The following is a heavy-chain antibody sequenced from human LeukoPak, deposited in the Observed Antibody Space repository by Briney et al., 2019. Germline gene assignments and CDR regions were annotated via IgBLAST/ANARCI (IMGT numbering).Heavy chain of an antibody. V-gene: IGHV4-61*09. CDR2: IYTRGTT. CDR1: GGSIRSGSYY. J-gene: IGHJ6*03. CDR3: ARVYTVMGATTVDHYHYYMDV. Sequence: SETLPLTCTVSGGSIRSGSYYWSWIRQPAGKGLEWIGHIYTRGTTNYNPSVKGRVTVSLDTSKNQISLKLSSVTAADTAIYYCARVYTVMGATTVDHYHYYMDVWGKGTTVTVSS. D-gene: IGHD5-18*01.